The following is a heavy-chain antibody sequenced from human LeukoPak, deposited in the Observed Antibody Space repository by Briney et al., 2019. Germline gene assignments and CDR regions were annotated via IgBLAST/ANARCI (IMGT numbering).Heavy chain of an antibody. CDR3: AKDSGYSGSYFDY. D-gene: IGHD1-26*01. CDR2: ISWNSRSI. CDR1: GFTFDDYA. J-gene: IGHJ4*02. Sequence: PGRSLRLSCAASGFTFDDYAMHCVRQAPGKGLECGSGISWNSRSIGYADSVKGRFTISRDNAKNSLYLQMNSLRAEDTALYYCAKDSGYSGSYFDYWGQGTLVTVSS. V-gene: IGHV3-9*01.